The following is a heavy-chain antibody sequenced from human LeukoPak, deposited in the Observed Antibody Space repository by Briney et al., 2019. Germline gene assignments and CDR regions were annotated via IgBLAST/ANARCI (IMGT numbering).Heavy chain of an antibody. CDR2: IYSGGST. J-gene: IGHJ4*02. Sequence: VSVIYSGGSTYYADSVKGRFTISRDNSKNTLYLQMNSLRAEDTAVYYCASLYSSSWYSPDYWGQGTLVTVSS. D-gene: IGHD6-13*01. CDR3: ASLYSSSWYSPDY. V-gene: IGHV3-53*01.